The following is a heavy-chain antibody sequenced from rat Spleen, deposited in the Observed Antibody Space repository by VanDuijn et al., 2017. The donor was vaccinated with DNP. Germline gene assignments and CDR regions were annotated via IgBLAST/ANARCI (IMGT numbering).Heavy chain of an antibody. CDR1: GFSFSDYY. CDR2: ISYDGGST. D-gene: IGHD1-4*01. V-gene: IGHV5-22*01. CDR3: ARHVLPLRVWDY. J-gene: IGHJ2*01. Sequence: EVLLVESGGDLVQSGRSLKLSCAASGFSFSDYYMAWVRQAPTKGLEWVAYISYDGGSTYHGDSVKGRFTISRDIAKNTLYLQMNSLRSEDMATYYCARHVLPLRVWDYWGQGVMVTVSS.